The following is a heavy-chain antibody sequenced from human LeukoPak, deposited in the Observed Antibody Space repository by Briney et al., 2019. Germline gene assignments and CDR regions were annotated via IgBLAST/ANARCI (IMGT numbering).Heavy chain of an antibody. CDR3: ARYMTYYYYYMDV. Sequence: ASVKVSCKASGYTFTSYAMNWVRQAPGQGLEWMGWISAYNGNTNYAQKLQGRVTMTTDTSTSTAYMELRSLRSDDTAVYYCARYMTYYYYYMDVWGKGTTVTISS. D-gene: IGHD2-21*02. CDR2: ISAYNGNT. V-gene: IGHV1-18*01. J-gene: IGHJ6*03. CDR1: GYTFTSYA.